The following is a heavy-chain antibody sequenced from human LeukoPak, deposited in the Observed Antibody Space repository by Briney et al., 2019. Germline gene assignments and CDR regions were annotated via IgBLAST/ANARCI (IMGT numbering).Heavy chain of an antibody. CDR3: TRDGDTGMVGGYYYYMDV. CDR2: ISSSGSTI. D-gene: IGHD5-18*01. CDR1: GFTFSSYE. V-gene: IGHV3-48*03. J-gene: IGHJ6*03. Sequence: GGSLRLSCAASGFTFSSYEMNWVRQAPGKGLEWVSYISSSGSTIYYADSVKGRFTISRDNAKNSLYLQMNTLRAEDTAVYYCTRDGDTGMVGGYYYYMDVWGKGTTVTVSS.